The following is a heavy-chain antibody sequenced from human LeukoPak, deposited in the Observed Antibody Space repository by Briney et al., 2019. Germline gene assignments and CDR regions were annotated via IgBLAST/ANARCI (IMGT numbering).Heavy chain of an antibody. CDR1: GFTFSDYA. CDR2: VSKDGSDK. J-gene: IGHJ4*02. V-gene: IGHV3-30-3*01. D-gene: IGHD1-7*01. CDR3: ARDYWWNYDY. Sequence: GGSLRLSCAASGFTFSDYAMHWVRQAPGKGLEWVAVVSKDGSDKYYPGSVRGRFTISRDNSKNTIYLQMDSLRAEDTAIYYYARDYWWNYDYWGQGTLVTVSS.